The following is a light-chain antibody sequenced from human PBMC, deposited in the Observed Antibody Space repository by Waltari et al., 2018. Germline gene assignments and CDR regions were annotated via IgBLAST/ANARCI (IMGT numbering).Light chain of an antibody. Sequence: DIVMTQSPDSLAVSLGERATMNCKSSQSVLYSSNNKNFLAWYQQKPGQPPKVTIYWASTRESGVPDRFSGSGSGKDFTLTISSLQAEDVAVYYCQQYYSTPNTFGQGTKLEIK. J-gene: IGKJ2*01. CDR2: WAS. V-gene: IGKV4-1*01. CDR3: QQYYSTPNT. CDR1: QSVLYSSNNKNF.